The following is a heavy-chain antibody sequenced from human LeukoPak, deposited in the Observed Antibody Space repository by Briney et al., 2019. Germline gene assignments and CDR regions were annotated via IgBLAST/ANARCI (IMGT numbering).Heavy chain of an antibody. CDR2: IKKDGSET. Sequence: PGGSLRLSCAASGFSFSTYWMSWVRQTPGKGLEWVANIKKDGSETYYVDSVKGRLTISRDNAKSSLYLQMNSLRAEDTAVYYCARVGSTCDHWGQGTLVTVSS. D-gene: IGHD2-15*01. V-gene: IGHV3-7*05. CDR3: ARVGSTCDH. J-gene: IGHJ4*02. CDR1: GFSFSTYW.